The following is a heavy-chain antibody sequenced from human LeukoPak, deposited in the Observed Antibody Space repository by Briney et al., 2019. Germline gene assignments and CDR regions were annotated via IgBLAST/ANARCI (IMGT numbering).Heavy chain of an antibody. CDR2: ISGNSGTT. CDR3: AKDRASSRYNGMDV. J-gene: IGHJ6*02. Sequence: GGALRLSCAASGFTFSTYAMSWVRRAPGKGLEWVSAISGNSGTTNYADSVKGRFTISRDNSKNTVYLQMNSLRVEDTALYYCAKDRASSRYNGMDVWGQGTTVTVSS. D-gene: IGHD5-18*01. V-gene: IGHV3-23*01. CDR1: GFTFSTYA.